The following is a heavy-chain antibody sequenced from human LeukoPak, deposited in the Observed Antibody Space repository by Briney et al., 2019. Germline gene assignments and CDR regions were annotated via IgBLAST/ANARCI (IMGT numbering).Heavy chain of an antibody. CDR2: ISYDGSNK. V-gene: IGHV3-30*18. CDR1: GFTFSSYG. J-gene: IGHJ6*02. D-gene: IGHD3-3*01. Sequence: GRFLRLSCAASGFTFSSYGMHWVRQAPGKGLEWVAVISYDGSNKYYADSVKGRFTISRDNSKNTLYLQMNSLRAEDTAVYYCAKVGGYYYYYGMDVWGQGTTVTVSS. CDR3: AKVGGYYYYYGMDV.